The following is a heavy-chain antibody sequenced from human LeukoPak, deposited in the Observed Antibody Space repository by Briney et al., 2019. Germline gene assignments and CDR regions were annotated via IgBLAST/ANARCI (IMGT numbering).Heavy chain of an antibody. CDR2: ISSSSSYI. Sequence: GGSLRLSCVASGFTFSSYSMNWVRQAPGKGLEWVSSISSSSSYIYYSDSVKGRFTISRDNAKKSLYLQMNSLRAEDTAIYYCARDSDVHCSGGSCTIFDHWGQGTLVTVSS. CDR1: GFTFSSYS. D-gene: IGHD2-15*01. CDR3: ARDSDVHCSGGSCTIFDH. V-gene: IGHV3-21*01. J-gene: IGHJ4*02.